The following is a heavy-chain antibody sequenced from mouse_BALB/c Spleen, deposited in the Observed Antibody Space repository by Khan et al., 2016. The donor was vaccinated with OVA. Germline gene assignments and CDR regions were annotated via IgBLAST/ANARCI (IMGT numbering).Heavy chain of an antibody. D-gene: IGHD2-14*01. CDR1: GYAFSNSW. V-gene: IGHV1-80*01. CDR2: IYPGDGDT. J-gene: IGHJ3*01. CDR3: ARSGYDYFAY. Sequence: QVQLKESGAELVRPGSSVKLSCKASGYAFSNSWMNWVKLRHGPGLEWIGQIYPGDGDTSFNGKFRGKATLTADKSSSTAYMQFSSLTSENSAVYFCARSGYDYFAYWGQGTLVTVSA.